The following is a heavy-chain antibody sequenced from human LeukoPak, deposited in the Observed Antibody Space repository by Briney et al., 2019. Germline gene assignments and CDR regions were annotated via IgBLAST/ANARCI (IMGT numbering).Heavy chain of an antibody. CDR2: ISAYNGNT. CDR3: ARDEVRFGELLFDAFDI. J-gene: IGHJ3*02. Sequence: ASVRVSCTASGYTFTIYGISWVRQAPGQGLEWMGWISAYNGNTNYAQKLQGRVTMTTDTSTSTAYMELRSLRSDDTAVYYCARDEVRFGELLFDAFDIWGQGTMVTVSS. CDR1: GYTFTIYG. V-gene: IGHV1-18*01. D-gene: IGHD3-10*01.